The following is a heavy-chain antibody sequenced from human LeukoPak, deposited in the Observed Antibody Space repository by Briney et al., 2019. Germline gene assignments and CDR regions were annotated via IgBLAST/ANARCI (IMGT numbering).Heavy chain of an antibody. CDR3: ARVSLRSRRDGYNHPGY. CDR2: INPNSGGT. Sequence: GASVTVSCKASGYTFTGYYMHWVRPAPGQGLAWMGWINPNSGGTNYAKKLQGRVTVTGDMSISTAYMELSRFRSDDTAVDYGARVSLRSRRDGYNHPGYWGQGTLVTVSS. CDR1: GYTFTGYY. D-gene: IGHD5-24*01. V-gene: IGHV1-2*02. J-gene: IGHJ4*02.